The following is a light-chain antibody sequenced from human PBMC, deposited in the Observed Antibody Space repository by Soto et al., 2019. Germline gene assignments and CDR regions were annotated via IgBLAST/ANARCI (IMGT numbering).Light chain of an antibody. CDR2: EVT. V-gene: IGLV2-8*01. J-gene: IGLJ1*01. CDR1: NSDVGDYKY. Sequence: QSVLTQPPSASGSRGQSVTISCTGTNSDVGDYKYVSWYQQHPGKAPKLVIYEVTKRRSGVPDRFSGSKSGNTASLTISGLQAEDEADYYCSSYAGTTLFGTGTKLTVL. CDR3: SSYAGTTL.